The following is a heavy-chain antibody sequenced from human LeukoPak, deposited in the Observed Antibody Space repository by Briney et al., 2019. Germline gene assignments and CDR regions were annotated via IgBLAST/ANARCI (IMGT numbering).Heavy chain of an antibody. Sequence: ASVKVSCKASGGTFSGYAISWVRQAPGQGLEWMGGIIPIFGTANYAQKFQGRVTITTDESTSTAYMELSSLRSEDTAVYYCARGYSGSYYGLWFDPWGQGTLVPVSS. CDR1: GGTFSGYA. J-gene: IGHJ5*02. CDR2: IIPIFGTA. CDR3: ARGYSGSYYGLWFDP. V-gene: IGHV1-69*05. D-gene: IGHD1-26*01.